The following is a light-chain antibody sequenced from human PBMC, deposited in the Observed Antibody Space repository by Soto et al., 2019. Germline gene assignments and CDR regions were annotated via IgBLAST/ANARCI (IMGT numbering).Light chain of an antibody. J-gene: IGKJ4*01. CDR3: QERSIWPRGLT. V-gene: IGKV3-11*01. Sequence: EIVLTQSPATLSLSPGERATLSCRASQSVGIYLDWYQQKPGQAPRLLIYDASDRSAGIPARFSGSGSGTDFTLTISSLEPEDFAVYYCQERSIWPRGLTFGGGTKVEIK. CDR2: DAS. CDR1: QSVGIY.